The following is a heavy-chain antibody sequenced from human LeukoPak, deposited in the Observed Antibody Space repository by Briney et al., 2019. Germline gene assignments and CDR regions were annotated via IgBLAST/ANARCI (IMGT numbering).Heavy chain of an antibody. Sequence: ALVKVSCKASGYTFTGYYMHWVRQAPGQGLEWMGRINPNSGGTNYAQKFQGRVTMTRDTSISTAYMELSRLRSDDTAVYYCARVDSSWWGDYYYYYMDVWGKGTTVTVSS. J-gene: IGHJ6*03. V-gene: IGHV1-2*06. CDR1: GYTFTGYY. CDR3: ARVDSSWWGDYYYYYMDV. CDR2: INPNSGGT. D-gene: IGHD6-13*01.